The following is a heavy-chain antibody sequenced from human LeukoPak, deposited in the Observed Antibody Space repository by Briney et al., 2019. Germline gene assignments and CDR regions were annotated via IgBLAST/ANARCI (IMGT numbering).Heavy chain of an antibody. J-gene: IGHJ6*03. D-gene: IGHD2-15*01. CDR3: AKNGDRGAYCTGGTCYPYFYYYMDV. CDR2: ISSSGNSI. V-gene: IGHV3-11*01. Sequence: GGSLRLSCAASGFTFSDYYMSWIRQAPGKGLEWVSYISSSGNSISFACSVKGRFTISRDNSKNTLYLQMNSLRAEDTAIYYCAKNGDRGAYCTGGTCYPYFYYYMDVWGKGTTVTI. CDR1: GFTFSDYY.